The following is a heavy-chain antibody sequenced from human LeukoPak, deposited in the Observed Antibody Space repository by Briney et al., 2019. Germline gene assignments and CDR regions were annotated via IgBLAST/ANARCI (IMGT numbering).Heavy chain of an antibody. CDR2: ISTSSSYI. Sequence: GGSLRLSCAASGFTFSSYGMNWGRQAPGKGREGGSSISTSSSYIYYADSLQGRFTISRDNAENSLYLQMNSLRAEDTAVYYCARGRGFSSSSDAFDIWGQGTMVSVSS. CDR1: GFTFSSYG. D-gene: IGHD6-6*01. CDR3: ARGRGFSSSSDAFDI. J-gene: IGHJ3*02. V-gene: IGHV3-21*01.